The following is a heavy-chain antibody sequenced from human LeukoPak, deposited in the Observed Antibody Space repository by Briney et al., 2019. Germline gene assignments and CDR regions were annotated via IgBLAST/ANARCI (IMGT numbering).Heavy chain of an antibody. V-gene: IGHV3-23*01. Sequence: GASVKVSCKASGGTFSSYAMGWVRQAPGKGLEWVSAISGSGGSTYYADSVKGRFTISRDNSKNTLYLQMNSLRAEDTAVYYCANIYDFWLPYDYWGQGTLVTVSS. CDR2: ISGSGGST. CDR3: ANIYDFWLPYDY. CDR1: GGTFSSYA. D-gene: IGHD3-3*01. J-gene: IGHJ4*02.